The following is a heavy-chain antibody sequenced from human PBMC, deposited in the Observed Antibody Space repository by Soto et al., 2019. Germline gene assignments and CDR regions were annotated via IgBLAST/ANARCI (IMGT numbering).Heavy chain of an antibody. J-gene: IGHJ5*02. Sequence: GGSLRLSCAASGFTFSSYGMHWVRQAPGKGLEWVAVIWYDGSNKYYADSVKGRFTISRDNSKNTLYLQMNSLRAEDTAVYYCAREGYSSGWYGYGWFNPWGQGTLVTVSS. CDR3: AREGYSSGWYGYGWFNP. CDR1: GFTFSSYG. CDR2: IWYDGSNK. D-gene: IGHD6-19*01. V-gene: IGHV3-33*01.